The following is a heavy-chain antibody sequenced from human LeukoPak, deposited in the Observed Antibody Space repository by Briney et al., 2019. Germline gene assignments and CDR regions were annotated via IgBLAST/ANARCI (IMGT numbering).Heavy chain of an antibody. Sequence: GGSLRLSCAASGSAFSRTWIHWVRQAPGKGLGWVSHANNDASRTTYADSVRGRFTISRDNAKNTVSLQMNSLRAEDTGVYYCASDGAYAMAVWGQGTTVTVSS. J-gene: IGHJ6*02. CDR2: ANNDASRT. CDR1: GSAFSRTW. CDR3: ASDGAYAMAV. V-gene: IGHV3-74*01. D-gene: IGHD1-26*01.